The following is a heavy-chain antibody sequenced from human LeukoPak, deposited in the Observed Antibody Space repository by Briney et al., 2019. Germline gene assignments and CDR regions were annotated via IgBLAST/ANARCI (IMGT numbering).Heavy chain of an antibody. CDR1: GGSISSSSYY. V-gene: IGHV4-39*07. CDR2: IYYSGST. Sequence: SETLSLTCTVSGGSISSSSYYWGWIRQPPGKGLEWIGSIYYSGSTYYNPSLKSRVTISVDTSKNQFSLKLSSVTAADTAVYYCARMVRGVIKVCDYWGQGTLVTVSS. D-gene: IGHD3-10*01. CDR3: ARMVRGVIKVCDY. J-gene: IGHJ4*02.